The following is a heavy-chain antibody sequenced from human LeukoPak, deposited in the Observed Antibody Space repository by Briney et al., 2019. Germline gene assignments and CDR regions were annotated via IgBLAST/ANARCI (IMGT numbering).Heavy chain of an antibody. J-gene: IGHJ4*02. Sequence: SETLSLTCAVSGGSFSSGGYSLTWIRQPPGKGLEWIGYIYYSGSTNYNPSLKSRVTISVDTSKNQFSLKLSSVTAADTAVYYCARWRYDSYFDYWGQGTLVTVSS. CDR2: IYYSGST. V-gene: IGHV4-61*08. CDR1: GGSFSSGGYS. D-gene: IGHD1-1*01. CDR3: ARWRYDSYFDY.